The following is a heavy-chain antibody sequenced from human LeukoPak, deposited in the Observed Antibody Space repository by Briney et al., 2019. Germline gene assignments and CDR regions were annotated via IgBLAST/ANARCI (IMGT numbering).Heavy chain of an antibody. CDR1: GYTFTSDA. CDR3: ARVRSIAAADGGYDY. CDR2: INAGNGNT. J-gene: IGHJ4*02. V-gene: IGHV1-3*01. D-gene: IGHD6-13*01. Sequence: GASVKVSCKASGYTFTSDAMHWVRQAPGQRLEWMGWINAGNGNTKYSQKFQGRVTITRDTSASTAYMELSSLRSEDTAVYYCARVRSIAAADGGYDYWGQGTLVTVSS.